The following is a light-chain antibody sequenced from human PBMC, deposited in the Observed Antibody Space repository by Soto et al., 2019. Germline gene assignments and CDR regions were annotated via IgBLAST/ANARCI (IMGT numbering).Light chain of an antibody. CDR3: MQGTLWPPT. CDR2: RVS. V-gene: IGKV2-30*01. J-gene: IGKJ1*01. CDR1: QSLVYSDGYAY. Sequence: DVVMTQSPLSLPITLGQPASISCRSSQSLVYSDGYAYLNWFHQRPGQSPRRLIYRVSNRDSGVPDRFSGSGSGTDFTLKISRVEADDVGVYYCMQGTLWPPTFGRGTKVEIK.